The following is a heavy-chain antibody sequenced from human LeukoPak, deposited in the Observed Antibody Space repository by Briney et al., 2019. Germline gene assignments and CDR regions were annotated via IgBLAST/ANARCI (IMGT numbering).Heavy chain of an antibody. CDR3: AKGGKWDVTPFDY. Sequence: GGSLRLSCAASGFTFSSYAMHWVRQAPGKGLEWVSTISGGGGSTYYADSVKGRFTISRDNSKNTLYLQVNSLRAEDTAVHYCAKGGKWDVTPFDYWGQGTLVTVSS. V-gene: IGHV3-23*01. CDR2: ISGGGGST. D-gene: IGHD1-26*01. CDR1: GFTFSSYA. J-gene: IGHJ4*02.